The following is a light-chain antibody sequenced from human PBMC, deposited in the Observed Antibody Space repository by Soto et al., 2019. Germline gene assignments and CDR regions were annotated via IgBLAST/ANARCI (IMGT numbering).Light chain of an antibody. J-gene: IGKJ1*01. Sequence: DILMTQSPSSLSASLGDRVTISCRASQSFSNNLNWYQQKAGKAPKLLIYGASSLQSGVPSRFSGSRSGTDVTLTISSLVPEDFATYYCQQTYSTPWTFGQGTKVEIK. CDR3: QQTYSTPWT. V-gene: IGKV1-39*01. CDR2: GAS. CDR1: QSFSNN.